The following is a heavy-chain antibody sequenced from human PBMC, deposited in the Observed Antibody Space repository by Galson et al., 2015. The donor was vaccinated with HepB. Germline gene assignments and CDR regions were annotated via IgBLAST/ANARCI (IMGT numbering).Heavy chain of an antibody. CDR2: IGTAGDT. V-gene: IGHV3-13*01. J-gene: IGHJ4*02. D-gene: IGHD6-13*01. Sequence: SLRLSCAASGFTFSSYDMHWVRQATGKGLEWVSAIGTAGDTYYPGSVKGRFTISRENAKNSLYLQMNSLRAGDTAVYYCARGVRIAATGGQYYFDYWGQGTLVTVSS. CDR1: GFTFSSYD. CDR3: ARGVRIAATGGQYYFDY.